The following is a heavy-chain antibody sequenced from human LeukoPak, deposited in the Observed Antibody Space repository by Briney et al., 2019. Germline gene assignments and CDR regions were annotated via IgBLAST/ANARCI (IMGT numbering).Heavy chain of an antibody. D-gene: IGHD5-18*01. J-gene: IGHJ4*02. V-gene: IGHV3-7*04. CDR2: IKQDGSEK. Sequence: GGSLRLSCAASGLTFSRSWMNWVRQAPGKGLEWVANIKQDGSEKYYVDSVKGRFTISRDNAKNSLYLQMNGLRAEDTAVYYCARDRIQLWSHDYWGQGTLVTVSS. CDR3: ARDRIQLWSHDY. CDR1: GLTFSRSW.